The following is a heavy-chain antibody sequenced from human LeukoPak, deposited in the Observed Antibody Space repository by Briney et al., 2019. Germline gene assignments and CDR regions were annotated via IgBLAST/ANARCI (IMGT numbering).Heavy chain of an antibody. CDR1: GGSISNYY. CDR3: ARDHGYGSYYGMDV. Sequence: SETLSLTCTVSGGSISNYYWSWIRQPPGKGLEWIGSIYYSGSTNYNPSLKSRVTISVDTSKNQFPLKLSSVTAADTAVYYCARDHGYGSYYGMDVWGQGTTVTVSS. J-gene: IGHJ6*02. V-gene: IGHV4-59*01. D-gene: IGHD3-10*01. CDR2: IYYSGST.